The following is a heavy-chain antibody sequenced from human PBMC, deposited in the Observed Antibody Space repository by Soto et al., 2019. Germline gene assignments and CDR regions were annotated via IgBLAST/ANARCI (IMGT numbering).Heavy chain of an antibody. Sequence: QVQLQESGPGLVKPSETLSLTCTVSGGSVSSGSYYWSWIRQPPGKGLEWIGYSYYSGSTNYNPSLKSRVTISVDTSKNQFSLKLSSVTAADTAVYYCAGRYSSGWYYWFDPWGQGTLVTVSS. CDR3: AGRYSSGWYYWFDP. CDR1: GGSVSSGSYY. CDR2: SYYSGST. V-gene: IGHV4-61*01. J-gene: IGHJ5*02. D-gene: IGHD6-19*01.